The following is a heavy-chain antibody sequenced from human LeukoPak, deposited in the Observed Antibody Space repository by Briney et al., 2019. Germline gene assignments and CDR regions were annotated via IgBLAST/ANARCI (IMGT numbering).Heavy chain of an antibody. V-gene: IGHV3-21*06. CDR1: GFAFSSYS. Sequence: GGSLRLSCAASGFAFSSYSMNWVRQAPGRGPEGVSLISTTRTSIYYADSVKGRITVSRYNAKNSLYLQMNSLRAEDTAVYYCARGVGATHFDCWGQGTLVTVST. J-gene: IGHJ4*02. CDR3: ARGVGATHFDC. CDR2: ISTTRTSI. D-gene: IGHD1-26*01.